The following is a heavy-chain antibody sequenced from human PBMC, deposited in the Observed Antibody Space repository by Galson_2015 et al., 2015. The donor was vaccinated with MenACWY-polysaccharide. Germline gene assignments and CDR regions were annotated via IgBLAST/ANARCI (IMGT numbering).Heavy chain of an antibody. V-gene: IGHV3-23*01. D-gene: IGHD3-3*01. CDR1: GFTFTSYA. J-gene: IGHJ5*02. Sequence: LRLSCAASGFTFTSYAMSWVRQAPGKGLEWVSAIRSSGANTYYADSVKGRFTISRDNSKNTLYLQMNSLRAEDTAVCYCAKDSTDFWSVAGRFDHWGQGTLVTVSS. CDR2: IRSSGANT. CDR3: AKDSTDFWSVAGRFDH.